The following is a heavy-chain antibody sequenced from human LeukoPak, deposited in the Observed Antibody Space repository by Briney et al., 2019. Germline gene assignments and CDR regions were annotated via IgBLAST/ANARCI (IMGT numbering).Heavy chain of an antibody. Sequence: SETLSLTCTVAGGSISSSSYYWGWIRQPPGKGLEWIGSIYYSGSTYYNPSLKSRVTISVDTSKNQFSLKLCSVTAADTAVYYCARRGMGGVMIDYWGQGTLVTVSS. D-gene: IGHD3-16*01. CDR3: ARRGMGGVMIDY. CDR1: GGSISSSSYY. V-gene: IGHV4-39*07. CDR2: IYYSGST. J-gene: IGHJ4*02.